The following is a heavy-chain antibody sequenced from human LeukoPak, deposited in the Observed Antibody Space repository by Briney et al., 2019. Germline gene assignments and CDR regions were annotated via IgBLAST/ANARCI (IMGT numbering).Heavy chain of an antibody. CDR2: IKQDGSEK. CDR1: GFTFSSYG. D-gene: IGHD5-18*01. Sequence: GGSLRLSCAASGFTFSSYGMSWVRQAPGKGLEWVANIKQDGSEKYYVDSVKGRFTISRDNAKNSLYLQMNSLRAEDTAVYYCATNGMDTTMDLDYRGQGTLVTVSS. J-gene: IGHJ4*02. CDR3: ATNGMDTTMDLDY. V-gene: IGHV3-7*01.